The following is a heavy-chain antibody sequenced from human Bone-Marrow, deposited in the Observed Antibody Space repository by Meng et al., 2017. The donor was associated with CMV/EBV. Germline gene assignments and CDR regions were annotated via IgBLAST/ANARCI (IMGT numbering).Heavy chain of an antibody. D-gene: IGHD3-3*01. CDR2: IYYSGST. Sequence: SETLSLTCTVSGGSISSYYWSWIRQPPGKGLEWIGYIYYSGSTNYNPSLKSRVTISVDTSKNQFSLKLSSVAAAETAVYYCARSVNYDFWSGSPVGSFDYWGQGTLVTVSS. CDR1: GGSISSYY. CDR3: ARSVNYDFWSGSPVGSFDY. J-gene: IGHJ4*02. V-gene: IGHV4-59*01.